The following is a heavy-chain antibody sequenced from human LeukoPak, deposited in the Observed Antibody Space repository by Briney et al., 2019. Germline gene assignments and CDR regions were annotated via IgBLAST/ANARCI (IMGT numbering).Heavy chain of an antibody. J-gene: IGHJ4*02. V-gene: IGHV1-8*01. D-gene: IGHD1-14*01. CDR2: MNPKTGNT. CDR3: ARVLVKPRAAGPALGN. CDR1: GYTFTNFD. Sequence: ASVKVSCKASGYTFTNFDINWVRQATGQGLEWMGWMNPKTGNTGSAQKLQGRVTITGNTSISTAYMELSSLRSEDTAVYYCARVLVKPRAAGPALGNWGQETLVTSPQ.